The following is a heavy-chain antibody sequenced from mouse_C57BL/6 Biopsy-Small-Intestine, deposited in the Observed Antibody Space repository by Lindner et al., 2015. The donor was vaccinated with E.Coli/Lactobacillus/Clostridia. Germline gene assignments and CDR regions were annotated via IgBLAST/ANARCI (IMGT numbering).Heavy chain of an antibody. J-gene: IGHJ2*01. D-gene: IGHD1-1*01. CDR3: ARWRAVVAPFDY. V-gene: IGHV1-80*01. CDR1: GYAFSSYW. CDR2: IYPGDGDT. Sequence: VQLQESGAELVKPGASVKISCKASGYAFSSYWMNWVKQRPGKGLEWIGQIYPGDGDTNYNGKFKDRATLTADKSSSTAYMQLSSLTSEDSAVYFCARWRAVVAPFDYWGQGTTLTVSS.